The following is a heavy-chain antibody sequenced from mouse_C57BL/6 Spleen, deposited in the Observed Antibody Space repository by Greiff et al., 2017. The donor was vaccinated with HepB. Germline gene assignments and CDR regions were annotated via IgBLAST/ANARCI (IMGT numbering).Heavy chain of an antibody. Sequence: EVMLVESEGGLVQPGSSMKLSCTASGFTFSDYYMAWVRQVPEKGLEWVANINYDGSSTYYLDSLKSRFIISRDNAKNILYLQMSSLKSEDTATYYCAREGGSLLLRSYYCDYWGQGTTLTVSS. D-gene: IGHD1-1*01. CDR3: AREGGSLLLRSYYCDY. CDR2: INYDGSST. J-gene: IGHJ2*01. CDR1: GFTFSDYY. V-gene: IGHV5-16*01.